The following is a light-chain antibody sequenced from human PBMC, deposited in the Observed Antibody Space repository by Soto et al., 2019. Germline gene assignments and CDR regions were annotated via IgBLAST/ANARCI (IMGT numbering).Light chain of an antibody. V-gene: IGKV3-20*01. CDR3: QQYGSSRWT. J-gene: IGKJ1*01. CDR1: ESVSESQ. Sequence: DIVLTQSPGTLSFSPGERATPSCRSSESVSESQLAWYQQKAGQAPRLLIYAISSRAAGIPDRFRGSGSGTDFTLTITRVEPEDFAMYFCQQYGSSRWTFGQGTKVDIK. CDR2: AIS.